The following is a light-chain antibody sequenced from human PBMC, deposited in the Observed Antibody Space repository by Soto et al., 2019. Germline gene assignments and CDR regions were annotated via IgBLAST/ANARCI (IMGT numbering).Light chain of an antibody. Sequence: QSVLTQPLSASGSPGQSVTISCTGTSSDVGGYNYVSWFQQHPGKAPKLMIYEVNKRPSGVPDRFSGSKSGNTASLTVSGLQAEDEADYYCSSYAGSNKVFGTGTKVTVL. J-gene: IGLJ1*01. CDR1: SSDVGGYNY. CDR2: EVN. CDR3: SSYAGSNKV. V-gene: IGLV2-8*01.